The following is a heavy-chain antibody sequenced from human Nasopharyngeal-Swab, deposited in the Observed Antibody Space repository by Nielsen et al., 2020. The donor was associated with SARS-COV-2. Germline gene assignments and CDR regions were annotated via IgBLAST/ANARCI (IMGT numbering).Heavy chain of an antibody. CDR3: AKDMWPTVTTPDY. V-gene: IGHV3-9*01. J-gene: IGHJ4*02. CDR2: ISWNSGSI. Sequence: GKSLKISCAASGFTFDDYAMHWVRQAPGKGLEWVSGISWNSGSIGYADSVKGRFTISRDNAKNSLYLQMNSLRAEDTALYYCAKDMWPTVTTPDYWGQGTLVTVSS. D-gene: IGHD4-17*01. CDR1: GFTFDDYA.